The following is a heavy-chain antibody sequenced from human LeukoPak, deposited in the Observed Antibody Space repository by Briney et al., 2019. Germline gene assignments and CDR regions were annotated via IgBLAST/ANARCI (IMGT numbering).Heavy chain of an antibody. CDR2: IKEDGGEK. J-gene: IGHJ6*02. CDR3: ARGHHALEV. CDR1: GLIFSAFW. V-gene: IGHV3-7*05. D-gene: IGHD1-14*01. Sequence: QTGGSLRLSCEASGLIFSAFWMSWARQAPGKGLEWVASIKEDGGEKYYVDSVKRRFTISRDNAKNSLWLQMNSLRAEDTALYYCARGHHALEVWGQGTTVTVSS.